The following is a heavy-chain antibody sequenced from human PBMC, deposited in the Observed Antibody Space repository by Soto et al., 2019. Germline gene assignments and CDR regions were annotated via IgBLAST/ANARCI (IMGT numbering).Heavy chain of an antibody. Sequence: PSETLSLTCTVSGGSISSYYWSWIRQPPGKGLEWIGYIYYSGSTNYNPSLKSRVTISVDTSKNQFSLKLSSVTAADTAVYYCARFNSGYRYFDYWGQGTLVTSPQ. J-gene: IGHJ4*02. CDR1: GGSISSYY. V-gene: IGHV4-59*01. CDR3: ARFNSGYRYFDY. D-gene: IGHD5-12*01. CDR2: IYYSGST.